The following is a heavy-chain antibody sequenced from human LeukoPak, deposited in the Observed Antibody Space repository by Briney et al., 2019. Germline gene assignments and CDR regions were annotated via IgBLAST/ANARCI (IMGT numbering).Heavy chain of an antibody. CDR2: ISASADTI. D-gene: IGHD2-15*01. CDR1: GFTFSSYA. J-gene: IGHJ5*02. V-gene: IGHV3-48*03. Sequence: QPGGSLRLSCAASGFTFSSYAMSWVRQAPGKGLEWVSYISASADTIYYTDSVKGRFTISRDNAKNSLFLQMSSLKVEDTAVYYCATVAVAGTSGEGWFAPWGQGTLVTVSS. CDR3: ATVAVAGTSGEGWFAP.